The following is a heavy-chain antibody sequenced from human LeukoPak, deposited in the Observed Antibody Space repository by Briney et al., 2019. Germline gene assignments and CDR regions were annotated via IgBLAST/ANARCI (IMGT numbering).Heavy chain of an antibody. J-gene: IGHJ4*02. CDR2: IIGSGGTT. Sequence: GGSLRLSCAASGFTFKNYAMSWVRQAPGKGLKWVSAIIGSGGTTFYADSVKGRFTISRDNSKNTLYLQMNSLRAEDTAVYYCAKWGDYDIWTGYNAPDYWAKGPWVTVSS. CDR3: AKWGDYDIWTGYNAPDY. CDR1: GFTFKNYA. D-gene: IGHD3-9*01. V-gene: IGHV3-23*01.